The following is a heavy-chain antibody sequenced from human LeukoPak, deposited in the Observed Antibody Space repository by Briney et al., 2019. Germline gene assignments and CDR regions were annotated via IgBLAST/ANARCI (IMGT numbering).Heavy chain of an antibody. V-gene: IGHV4-4*02. D-gene: IGHD2-21*02. CDR3: ARSPYCGGDCFRYYFDY. Sequence: PSGTLSLTCAVSGGSISSSNWWSWVRQPPGKGLEWIGEIYHSGSTNYNPSLKSRVTISVDKSKNQFSLKLSSVTAADTAVYYCARSPYCGGDCFRYYFDYWGQGALDTVSS. CDR2: IYHSGST. J-gene: IGHJ4*02. CDR1: GGSISSSNW.